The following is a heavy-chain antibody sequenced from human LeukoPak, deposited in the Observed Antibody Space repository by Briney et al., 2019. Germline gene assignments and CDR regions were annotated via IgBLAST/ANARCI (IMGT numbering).Heavy chain of an antibody. D-gene: IGHD6-13*01. Sequence: PSETLSLTCTVSGYSISSDYYWGWIRQPPGKGLEWIGSIYHSGSTYYNPSLKSRVTISVDTSKNQFSLKLSSVTAADTAVYYCARSIAAAGTEGIDYWGQGTLVTVSS. V-gene: IGHV4-38-2*02. CDR3: ARSIAAAGTEGIDY. CDR2: IYHSGST. J-gene: IGHJ4*02. CDR1: GYSISSDYY.